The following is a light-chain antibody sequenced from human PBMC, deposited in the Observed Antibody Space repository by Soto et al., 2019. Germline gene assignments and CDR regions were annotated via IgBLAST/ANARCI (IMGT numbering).Light chain of an antibody. CDR3: CSYAGTYTGV. CDR2: DVY. Sequence: QSALTQPRSVSGSPGQSVTISCTGTSSDLGIYNYVSWYQHYPGKAPKLIIYDVYKRPSGVPDRFSASKSDNTASLTISGLQAEDEADYYCCSYAGTYTGVFGGGTKLTVL. V-gene: IGLV2-11*01. CDR1: SSDLGIYNY. J-gene: IGLJ3*02.